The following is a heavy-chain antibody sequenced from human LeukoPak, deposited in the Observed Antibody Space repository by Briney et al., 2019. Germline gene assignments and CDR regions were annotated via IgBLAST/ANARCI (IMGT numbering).Heavy chain of an antibody. CDR3: ARTSRDWFDP. J-gene: IGHJ5*02. CDR2: IYIRGST. V-gene: IGHV4-4*09. D-gene: IGHD2-2*01. Sequence: LSETLSLTCSVSNGSISSYYWTWIRQPPGKGLEWIGYIYIRGSTNYNPSLKSRVTISVDTSKNQFSLKLSSVTAADAAVYYCARTSRDWFDPWGQGTLVTVSS. CDR1: NGSISSYY.